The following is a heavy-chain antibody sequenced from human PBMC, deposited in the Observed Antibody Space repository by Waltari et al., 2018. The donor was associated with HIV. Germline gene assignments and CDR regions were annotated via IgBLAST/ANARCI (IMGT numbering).Heavy chain of an antibody. J-gene: IGHJ6*02. Sequence: EVQLVESGGGLVQPGGSLRLSCAASGFTVSSTYMSWVRQAPGKGLEWVSVIYSGGSTYYADSVKGRFTISRDNSKNTLYLQMNSLRAEDTAVYYCAREGATVVHYYYGMDVWGQGTTVTVSS. V-gene: IGHV3-66*02. CDR1: GFTVSSTY. CDR3: AREGATVVHYYYGMDV. D-gene: IGHD4-17*01. CDR2: IYSGGST.